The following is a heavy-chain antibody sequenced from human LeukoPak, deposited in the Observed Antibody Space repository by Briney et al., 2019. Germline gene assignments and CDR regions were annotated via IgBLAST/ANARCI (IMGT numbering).Heavy chain of an antibody. J-gene: IGHJ4*02. V-gene: IGHV3-21*01. CDR3: ARESEEAFDY. CDR1: GFTFSSYA. CDR2: ISGSSSDI. Sequence: PGGSLRLSCAASGFTFSSYAMSWVRQGPGKGLEWVSCISGSSSDIFYADSVKGRFTTSRDNAKNSLYLQMNSLTAEDTAVYYCARESEEAFDYWGQGTLVTVSS.